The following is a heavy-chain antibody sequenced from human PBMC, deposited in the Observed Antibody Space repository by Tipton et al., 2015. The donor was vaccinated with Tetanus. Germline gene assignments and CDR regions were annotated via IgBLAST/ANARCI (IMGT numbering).Heavy chain of an antibody. D-gene: IGHD3-10*01. CDR1: GHNSRSYW. V-gene: IGHV5-51*01. Sequence: QLVQSGPEVKKPGESLKISCKASGHNSRSYWISWVRQMPGKGLEWMGIFYPGDSDATYSPSFQGQVTISADKSIHTAYLQWTSLKPSDTAIYFCARLPKHYSASGSTWGQGTLVTVSP. CDR3: ARLPKHYSASGST. J-gene: IGHJ5*02. CDR2: FYPGDSDA.